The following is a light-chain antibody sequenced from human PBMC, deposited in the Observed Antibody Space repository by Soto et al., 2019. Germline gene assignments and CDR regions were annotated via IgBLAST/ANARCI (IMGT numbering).Light chain of an antibody. J-gene: IGLJ1*01. Sequence: QSVLTQPASVSGSPVQSITISCTGTSSDVGSYNLVSWYQQHPGKAPKLMIYEVSKRPSGVSNRFSGSKSGNTASLTISGLQAEDEADYYCCSYAGSSIFYVFGTGTKVTVL. V-gene: IGLV2-23*02. CDR3: CSYAGSSIFYV. CDR2: EVS. CDR1: SSDVGSYNL.